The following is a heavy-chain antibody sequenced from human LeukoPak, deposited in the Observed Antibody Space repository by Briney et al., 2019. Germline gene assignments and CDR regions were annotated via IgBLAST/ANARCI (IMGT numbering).Heavy chain of an antibody. D-gene: IGHD3-22*01. J-gene: IGHJ4*02. Sequence: SGPTLVKPTQTLTLTCTFSGFSLSIRGVGVGWIRQPPGKALEWLALIYWDDDKRYSPSLKSRLTITKDTSKNQVVLTMTNMDPVDTATYYCAHRRQYYDSSGYYYDDSWGQGTLVTVSS. CDR2: IYWDDDK. V-gene: IGHV2-5*02. CDR3: AHRRQYYDSSGYYYDDS. CDR1: GFSLSIRGVG.